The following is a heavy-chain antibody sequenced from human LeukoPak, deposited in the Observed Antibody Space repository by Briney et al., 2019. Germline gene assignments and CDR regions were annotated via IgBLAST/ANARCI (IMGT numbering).Heavy chain of an antibody. CDR2: INSSSTYI. V-gene: IGHV3-21*01. CDR3: ARDKSYSAVAGTSPLY. J-gene: IGHJ4*02. D-gene: IGHD6-19*01. CDR1: GFTFRTYS. Sequence: GGSLRLSCAASGFTFRTYSMTWVRQAPGKGLEWVSSINSSSTYIYYTDSVKGRFTISRDDAKNSLYLQMDSLRADDTAIYYCARDKSYSAVAGTSPLYWGQGTLVTVSS.